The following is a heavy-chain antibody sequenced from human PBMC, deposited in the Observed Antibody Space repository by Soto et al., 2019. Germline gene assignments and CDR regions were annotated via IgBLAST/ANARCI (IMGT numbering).Heavy chain of an antibody. CDR1: GGTFSSYA. CDR3: ARDRGYYYDSSGYYQSAPDHNWFDP. V-gene: IGHV1-69*06. D-gene: IGHD3-22*01. CDR2: IIPIFGTA. J-gene: IGHJ5*02. Sequence: GASVKVSCKASGGTFSSYAISWVRQAPGQGLEWMGGIIPIFGTANYAQKFQGRVTITADKSTSTAYMELSSLRSEDTAVYYCARDRGYYYDSSGYYQSAPDHNWFDPWGQGTLVTVSS.